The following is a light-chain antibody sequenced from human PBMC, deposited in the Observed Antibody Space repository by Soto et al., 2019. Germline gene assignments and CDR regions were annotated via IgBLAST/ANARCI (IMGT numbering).Light chain of an antibody. CDR2: GAS. CDR3: QQYGNSQWT. V-gene: IGKV3-20*01. Sequence: VLTQSPGTLSLSLGDRATLSCRASQSVDHAYVAWYQQRPGQAPRLLIYGASTRPSDVPERFSGSGSGTDFTLTIIRREHEDSSVYYCQQYGNSQWTFGQGTKVEIK. CDR1: QSVDHAY. J-gene: IGKJ1*01.